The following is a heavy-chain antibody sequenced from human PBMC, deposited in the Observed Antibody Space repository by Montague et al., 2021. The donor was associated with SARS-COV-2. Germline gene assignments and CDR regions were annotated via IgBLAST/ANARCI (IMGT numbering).Heavy chain of an antibody. V-gene: IGHV4-34*01. CDR3: ARAPDYDILPGDLTEGFDF. CDR1: GGSFSGYY. D-gene: IGHD3-9*01. J-gene: IGHJ4*02. CDR2: INHSGST. Sequence: SETLSLTCAVYGGSFSGYYWSWIRQPPGKGLEWIGEINHSGSTNFNPSLKSRLTISIDTSKSQFSLKVSSVTAADTAVYFCARAPDYDILPGDLTEGFDFWGQGTLVTVSS.